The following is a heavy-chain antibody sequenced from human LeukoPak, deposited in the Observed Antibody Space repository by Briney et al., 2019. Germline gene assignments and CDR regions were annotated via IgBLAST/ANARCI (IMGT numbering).Heavy chain of an antibody. V-gene: IGHV4-59*01. Sequence: PSETLSLTCSVSGGSISSYYWSWIRQPPGKGLEWIGYIYYSGSTNYNPSLKSRVTISVDTSKNQFSLKLSSVTAADTAVYYCARDNWDYGSSMDVWGQGTTVTVSS. CDR3: ARDNWDYGSSMDV. CDR2: IYYSGST. CDR1: GGSISSYY. J-gene: IGHJ6*02. D-gene: IGHD1-7*01.